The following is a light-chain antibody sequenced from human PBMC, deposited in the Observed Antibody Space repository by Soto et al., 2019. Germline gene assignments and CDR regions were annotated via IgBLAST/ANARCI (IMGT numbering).Light chain of an antibody. CDR3: QQYNNWPWT. V-gene: IGKV3-15*01. J-gene: IGKJ1*01. CDR1: QSISAT. CDR2: GAS. Sequence: EIVMKQSPATLSVSPGGRATLSCRASQSISATFAWYQQKPGQAPRLLIHGASTRATGFPARFSSSWSGTDFTLTISSLLSEDFAVYYCQQYNNWPWTVGQGTKVEIK.